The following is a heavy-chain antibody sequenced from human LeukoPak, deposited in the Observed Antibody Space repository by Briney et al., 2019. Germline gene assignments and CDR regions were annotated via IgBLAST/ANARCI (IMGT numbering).Heavy chain of an antibody. CDR1: GFTFSGSA. CDR3: TRQGSY. D-gene: IGHD3-10*01. V-gene: IGHV3-73*01. Sequence: GGSLKLSCAASGFTFSGSAMHWGRQASGKGLECVGRIRSKANSYATAYTASVKGRFTISRDDSKNTAYLQMNSLKTEDTAVYYSTRQGSYWGQGTLVTVSS. J-gene: IGHJ4*02. CDR2: IRSKANSYAT.